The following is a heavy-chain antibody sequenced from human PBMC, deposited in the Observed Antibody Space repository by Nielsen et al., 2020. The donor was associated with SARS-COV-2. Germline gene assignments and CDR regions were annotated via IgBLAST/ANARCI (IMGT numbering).Heavy chain of an antibody. CDR2: IWYDGSNK. V-gene: IGHV3-33*01. Sequence: GESLKISCAASGFTFSSYGMHWVRQAPGKGLEWVAVIWYDGSNKYYADSVKGRFTISRDNAKNSLYLQMNSLRAEDTAVYYCARSLGYCSGGSCGGMDVWGQGTTVTVSS. CDR1: GFTFSSYG. J-gene: IGHJ6*02. D-gene: IGHD2-15*01. CDR3: ARSLGYCSGGSCGGMDV.